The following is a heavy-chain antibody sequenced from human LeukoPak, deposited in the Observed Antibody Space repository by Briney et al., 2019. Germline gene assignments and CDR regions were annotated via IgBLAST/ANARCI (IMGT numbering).Heavy chain of an antibody. V-gene: IGHV1-2*02. CDR2: LNPNSGGT. J-gene: IGHJ4*02. CDR1: GYTFTNYY. Sequence: ASVKVSCKASGYTFTNYYMHWVRQAPGQGLEWMGWLNPNSGGTNYAQKFQGRITMARDTSITTAYMELSGLRSDDTAVNYCACLMLTSDFDYWGQGTLVTVSS. D-gene: IGHD3-16*01. CDR3: ACLMLTSDFDY.